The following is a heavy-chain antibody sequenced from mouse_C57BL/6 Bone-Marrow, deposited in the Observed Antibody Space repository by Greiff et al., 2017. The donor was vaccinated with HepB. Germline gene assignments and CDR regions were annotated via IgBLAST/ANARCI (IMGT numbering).Heavy chain of an antibody. CDR3: AREGTRDFDY. CDR1: GYTFTDYY. CDR2: IYPGSGNT. Sequence: QVHVKQSGAELVRPGASVKLSCKASGYTFTDYYINWVKQRPGQGLEWIARIYPGSGNTYYNEKFKGKATLTAEKSSSTAYMQLSSLTSEDSAVYFCAREGTRDFDYWGQGTTLTVSS. D-gene: IGHD3-3*01. V-gene: IGHV1-76*01. J-gene: IGHJ2*01.